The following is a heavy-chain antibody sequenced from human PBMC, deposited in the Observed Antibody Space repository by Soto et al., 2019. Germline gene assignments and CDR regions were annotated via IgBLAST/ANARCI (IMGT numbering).Heavy chain of an antibody. J-gene: IGHJ5*02. CDR2: INPSGGST. Sequence: ASVKVSCKSSGYTFTSYYMHWVRQAPGQGLEWMGIINPSGGSTSYSQKFQGRVTMTRDTSTSTAYMELSSLRSEDTAVYYCARDYGSGSYFRKAANWFDPWGQGTLVTVSS. CDR1: GYTFTSYY. CDR3: ARDYGSGSYFRKAANWFDP. D-gene: IGHD3-10*01. V-gene: IGHV1-46*01.